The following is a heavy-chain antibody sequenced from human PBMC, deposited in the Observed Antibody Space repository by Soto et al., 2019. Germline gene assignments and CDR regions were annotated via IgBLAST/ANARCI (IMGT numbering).Heavy chain of an antibody. V-gene: IGHV3-7*05. CDR1: GFTFSSYW. D-gene: IGHD3-10*01. Sequence: GGSLRLSCAASGFTFSSYWMSWVRQAPGKGLEWVANIKQDGSEKYYVDSVKGRFTISRDNAKNSLYLQMNSLRAEDTAVYYCARDITGSGSYYYYYYGMDVWGQGTTVTVSS. J-gene: IGHJ6*02. CDR3: ARDITGSGSYYYYYYGMDV. CDR2: IKQDGSEK.